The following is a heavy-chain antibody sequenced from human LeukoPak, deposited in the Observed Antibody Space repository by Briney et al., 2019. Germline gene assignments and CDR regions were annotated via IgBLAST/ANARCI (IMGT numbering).Heavy chain of an antibody. J-gene: IGHJ4*02. V-gene: IGHV1-3*01. D-gene: IGHD3-3*01. Sequence: ASVTVSCTASGYTFTSYAMHWVRQAPGQGLEWMGWINAGNGNTKYSQKFQGRVTITRDTSASTAYMELSSLRSEDTAVYYCARSRRGFLEWSDWGQGTLVTVSS. CDR1: GYTFTSYA. CDR3: ARSRRGFLEWSD. CDR2: INAGNGNT.